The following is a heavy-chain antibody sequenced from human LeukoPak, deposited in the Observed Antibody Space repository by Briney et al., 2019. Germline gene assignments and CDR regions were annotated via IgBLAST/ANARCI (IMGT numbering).Heavy chain of an antibody. D-gene: IGHD3-22*01. J-gene: IGHJ4*02. V-gene: IGHV3-23*01. Sequence: GGSLRLSCAASGFTFSSYAMSWVRQAPGKGLEWVSAISGSGGSTYYADSVKGRFTISRDNSKNTLYLQMNSLRAEDTAVCYCATLGPDYYDSSGYYYYWGQGTLVTVSS. CDR3: ATLGPDYYDSSGYYYY. CDR1: GFTFSSYA. CDR2: ISGSGGST.